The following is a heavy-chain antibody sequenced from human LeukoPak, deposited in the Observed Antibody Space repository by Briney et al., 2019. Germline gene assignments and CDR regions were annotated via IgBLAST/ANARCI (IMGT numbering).Heavy chain of an antibody. Sequence: GGSLRLSCAASGFTFSRYWMHWVRQAPGKGLVWVSRINSDGSSTSYADSVKGRLTISRDSAKNTLFLQMNSLRAEDTAVYYCARVSLDYEILSGYYNSRFDYWGQGTLVTVSS. J-gene: IGHJ4*02. CDR2: INSDGSST. V-gene: IGHV3-74*01. CDR3: ARVSLDYEILSGYYNSRFDY. D-gene: IGHD3-9*01. CDR1: GFTFSRYW.